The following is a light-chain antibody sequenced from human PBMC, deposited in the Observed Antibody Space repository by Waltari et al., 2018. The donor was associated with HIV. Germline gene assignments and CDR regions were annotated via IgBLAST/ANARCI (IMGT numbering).Light chain of an antibody. CDR1: GPTIRSTY. CDR3: AAWDDTLKVYV. V-gene: IGLV1-44*01. CDR2: NDD. Sequence: QPVLPQPPSVSGAPGQRAPISCFGSGPTIRSTYVTCYQQLPVTAPRVLSYNDDQRPSGVPARFSGSKAGTTASLAISGLQSEDEADYYCAAWDDTLKVYVFGTGTKVTVL. J-gene: IGLJ1*01.